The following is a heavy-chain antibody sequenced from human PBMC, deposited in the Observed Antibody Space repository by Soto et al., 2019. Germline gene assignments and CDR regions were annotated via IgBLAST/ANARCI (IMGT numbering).Heavy chain of an antibody. CDR2: IYYSGST. D-gene: IGHD6-13*01. Sequence: SETLSLTCTVSGGSVSSGVYSGTWIRQPPGKGLECIGYIYYSGSTNYNPSLKSRVTISVDTSKNQFSLRLSSVTAADTAVYYCARLAIAAAGTPLWLDPWGQGTLVTVSS. J-gene: IGHJ5*02. V-gene: IGHV4-61*08. CDR3: ARLAIAAAGTPLWLDP. CDR1: GGSVSSGVYS.